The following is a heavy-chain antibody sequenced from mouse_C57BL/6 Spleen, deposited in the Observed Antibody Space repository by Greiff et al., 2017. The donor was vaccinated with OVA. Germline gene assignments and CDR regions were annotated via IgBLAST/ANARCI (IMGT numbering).Heavy chain of an antibody. CDR3: ARHDGYYYYAMDY. J-gene: IGHJ4*01. CDR1: GFTFSDYG. D-gene: IGHD2-3*01. Sequence: EVMLVESGGGLVKPGGSLKLSCAASGFTFSDYGMHWVRQAPEKGLEWVAYISSGSSTIYYADTVKGRFTISRDNAKNTLFLQMTSLRSEDTAMYYCARHDGYYYYAMDYWGQGTSVTVSS. CDR2: ISSGSSTI. V-gene: IGHV5-17*01.